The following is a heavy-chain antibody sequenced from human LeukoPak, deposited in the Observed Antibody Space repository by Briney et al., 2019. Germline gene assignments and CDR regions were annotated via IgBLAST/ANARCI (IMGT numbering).Heavy chain of an antibody. D-gene: IGHD3-22*01. Sequence: SETLSLTCTVSGGSISSYYWSWIRQPPGKGLEWIGYIYYSGSTNYNPSLKSRVTISVDTSKNQFSLKLSSVTAADTAVYYCASSLRAYYYDSSGYYPPDYWGQGTLVTVSS. CDR3: ASSLRAYYYDSSGYYPPDY. CDR1: GGSISSYY. J-gene: IGHJ4*02. V-gene: IGHV4-59*01. CDR2: IYYSGST.